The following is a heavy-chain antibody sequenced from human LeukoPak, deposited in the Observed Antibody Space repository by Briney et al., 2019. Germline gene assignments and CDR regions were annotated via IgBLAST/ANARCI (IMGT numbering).Heavy chain of an antibody. V-gene: IGHV1-2*06. J-gene: IGHJ3*02. CDR1: GYTFTGYY. CDR3: AREPFIVGATKEAFDI. D-gene: IGHD1-26*01. CDR2: INPNSSGT. Sequence: ASVKVSCKASGYTFTGYYMHWVRQAPGQGLEWMGRINPNSSGTNYAQKFQGRVTMTRDTSISTAYMELSRLRSDDTAVYYCAREPFIVGATKEAFDIWGQGTMVTVSS.